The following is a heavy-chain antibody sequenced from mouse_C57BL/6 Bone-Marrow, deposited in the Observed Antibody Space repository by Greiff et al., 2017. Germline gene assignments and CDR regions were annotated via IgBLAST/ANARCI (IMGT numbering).Heavy chain of an antibody. CDR2: IYPRSGNT. D-gene: IGHD1-1*01. Sequence: QVQLQQSGAELARPGASVKLSCKASGYTFTSYGISWVKQRTGQGLEWIGEIYPRSGNTYYNEKFKGKATLTADKSSSTAYMELRSLTSEDSAVYFCAKTSITTVVAPLFDYWGQGTTLTVSS. CDR1: GYTFTSYG. V-gene: IGHV1-81*01. CDR3: AKTSITTVVAPLFDY. J-gene: IGHJ2*01.